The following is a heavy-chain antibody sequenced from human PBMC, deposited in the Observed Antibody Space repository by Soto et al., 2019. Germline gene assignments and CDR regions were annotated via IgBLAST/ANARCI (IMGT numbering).Heavy chain of an antibody. Sequence: GGSLRLSCAASGFTFSSYGMHWVRQAPGKGLEWVAVISYDGSNKYYADSVKGRFTISRDNSKNTLYLQMNSLRAEDTAVYYCAKDNYDSSGYFMYYYYYGMDVWGQGPTVTVSS. D-gene: IGHD3-22*01. J-gene: IGHJ6*01. CDR1: GFTFSSYG. V-gene: IGHV3-30*18. CDR2: ISYDGSNK. CDR3: AKDNYDSSGYFMYYYYYGMDV.